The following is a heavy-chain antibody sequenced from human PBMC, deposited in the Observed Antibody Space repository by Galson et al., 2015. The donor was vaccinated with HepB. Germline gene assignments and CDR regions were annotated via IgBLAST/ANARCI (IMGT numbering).Heavy chain of an antibody. J-gene: IGHJ3*02. Sequence: SLRLSCAASTFTFNNFWMSWVRQVPGKAPEWVANTNQDGSEKYYVDFVEGRFTVSRDNAKNSLYLQMNSLRVEDTALYYCATKGAVVPGSSQASFDIWGQGTMVTVSS. CDR1: TFTFNNFW. CDR2: TNQDGSEK. D-gene: IGHD6-6*01. CDR3: ATKGAVVPGSSQASFDI. V-gene: IGHV3-7*01.